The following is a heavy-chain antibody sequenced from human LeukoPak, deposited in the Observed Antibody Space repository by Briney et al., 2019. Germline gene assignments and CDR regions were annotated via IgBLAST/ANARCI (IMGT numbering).Heavy chain of an antibody. D-gene: IGHD1-7*01. Sequence: GASVKVSCKASGYTFTSYYMHWLRQAPGQGLEWMGIINPSGGSTSYAQKFQGRVTMTRDTSTSTVYMELSSLRSEDTAVYYCARDTTNNWNYGPGALDIWGQGTMVTVSS. CDR2: INPSGGST. V-gene: IGHV1-46*01. J-gene: IGHJ3*02. CDR3: ARDTTNNWNYGPGALDI. CDR1: GYTFTSYY.